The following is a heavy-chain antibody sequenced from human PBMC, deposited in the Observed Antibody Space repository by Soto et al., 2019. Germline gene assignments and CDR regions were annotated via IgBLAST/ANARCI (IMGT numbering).Heavy chain of an antibody. J-gene: IGHJ2*01. Sequence: GGSLRLSCAASGFTFSSYEMNWVRQAPGKGLEWVSYISSSGSTIYYADSVKGRFTISRDNAKNSLYLQMNSLRAEDTAVYYCARHPGGGSYYWYFDLWGRGTLVTVSS. D-gene: IGHD1-26*01. CDR1: GFTFSSYE. CDR2: ISSSGSTI. CDR3: ARHPGGGSYYWYFDL. V-gene: IGHV3-48*03.